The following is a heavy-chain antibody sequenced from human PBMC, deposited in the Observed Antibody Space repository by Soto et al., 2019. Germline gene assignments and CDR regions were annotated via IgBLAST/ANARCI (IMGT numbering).Heavy chain of an antibody. CDR1: GLTFSSYA. J-gene: IGHJ5*02. V-gene: IGHV3-23*01. Sequence: GGSLRLSCAASGLTFSSYAMSWVRQAPGKGLEWVSAISGSGGSTYYADSVKGRYTISRDNSKNTLYLQMNSLRAEDTAVYYCAKGAAAEKRSWFDPWGQGTLVTVSS. CDR2: ISGSGGST. D-gene: IGHD6-13*01. CDR3: AKGAAAEKRSWFDP.